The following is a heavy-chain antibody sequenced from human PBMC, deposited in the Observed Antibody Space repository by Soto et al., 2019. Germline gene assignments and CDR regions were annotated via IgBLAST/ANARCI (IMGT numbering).Heavy chain of an antibody. CDR1: GYTFTGYY. Sequence: ASLKVSCKASGYTFTGYYIHWVRQAPGQGLEWMGWINPNSGGTNYEQKFQGWVTMTRDTSISTAYMELSRLRSDDTAVYYCAREVKGIGTGVRGKGPTVTISS. CDR3: AREVKGIGTGV. CDR2: INPNSGGT. V-gene: IGHV1-2*04. J-gene: IGHJ6*04. D-gene: IGHD1-20*01.